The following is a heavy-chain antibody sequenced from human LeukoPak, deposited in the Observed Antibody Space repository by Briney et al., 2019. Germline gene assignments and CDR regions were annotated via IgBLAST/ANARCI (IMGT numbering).Heavy chain of an antibody. CDR3: AREGDIVVVPAAIPWFDP. Sequence: SETLSLTCTVSGYSISSGYYWGWLRQPPGKGLEWIGSIYHSGSTYYNPSLKSRVTISVDTSKNQFSLKLSSVTAADTAVYYCAREGDIVVVPAAIPWFDPWGQGTLVTVSS. D-gene: IGHD2-2*01. V-gene: IGHV4-38-2*02. CDR1: GYSISSGYY. CDR2: IYHSGST. J-gene: IGHJ5*02.